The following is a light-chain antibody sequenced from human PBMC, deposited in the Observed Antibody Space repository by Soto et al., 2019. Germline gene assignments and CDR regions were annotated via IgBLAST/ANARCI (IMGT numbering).Light chain of an antibody. CDR2: EVS. Sequence: QSALTQPASVSGSPGQSITISCTGTSSDVGGYNYVSWYQLHPGKAPKLIIYEVSNRPSGVSNRFSGSKSGNTASLTISGLQAEDEADYYCSSYTSSTPYVFGTGTKVTVL. V-gene: IGLV2-14*01. CDR1: SSDVGGYNY. CDR3: SSYTSSTPYV. J-gene: IGLJ1*01.